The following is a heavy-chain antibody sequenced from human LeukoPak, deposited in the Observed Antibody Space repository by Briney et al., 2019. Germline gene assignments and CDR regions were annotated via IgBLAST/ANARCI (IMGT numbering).Heavy chain of an antibody. Sequence: PGGSLRLSCAASGFTFSSYSMNWVRQAPGKGLEWVSSISSSSSYIYYADSVKGRFTISRDNAKNSLYLQMNSLRAEDTAVYYCARYLHYDILTRTPISFDIWGQGTMVTVSS. CDR2: ISSSSSYI. D-gene: IGHD3-9*01. CDR3: ARYLHYDILTRTPISFDI. V-gene: IGHV3-21*01. CDR1: GFTFSSYS. J-gene: IGHJ3*02.